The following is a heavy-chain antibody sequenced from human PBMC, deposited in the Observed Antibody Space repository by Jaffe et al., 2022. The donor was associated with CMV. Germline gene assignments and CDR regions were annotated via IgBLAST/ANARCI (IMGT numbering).Heavy chain of an antibody. D-gene: IGHD5-12*01. J-gene: IGHJ3*02. Sequence: EVQLVETGGGLIQPGGSLRLSCAASGFTVSSNYMSWVRQAPGKGLEWVSVIYSGGSTYYADSVKGRFTISRDNSKNTLYLQMNSLRAEDTAVYYCAREGEYSGYGFGAFDIWGQGTMVTVSS. CDR2: IYSGGST. CDR1: GFTVSSNY. CDR3: AREGEYSGYGFGAFDI. V-gene: IGHV3-53*02.